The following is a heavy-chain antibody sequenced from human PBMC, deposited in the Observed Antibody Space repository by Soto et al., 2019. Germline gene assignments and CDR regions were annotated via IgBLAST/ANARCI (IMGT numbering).Heavy chain of an antibody. CDR2: INYSGST. Sequence: QLQLQESGPGLVKPSETLSLTCTVSGGSISSSSYYWGWIRQPPGKGLEWIGSINYSGSTYYNPSLKSRVTISVDTSKNQFSLKLSSVTAADTAVYYCARPDYGDYGGAFDIWGQGTMVTVSS. CDR3: ARPDYGDYGGAFDI. CDR1: GGSISSSSYY. J-gene: IGHJ3*02. V-gene: IGHV4-39*01. D-gene: IGHD4-17*01.